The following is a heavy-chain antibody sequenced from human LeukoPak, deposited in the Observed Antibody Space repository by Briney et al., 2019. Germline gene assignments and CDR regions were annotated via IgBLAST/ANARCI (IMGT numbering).Heavy chain of an antibody. CDR1: GGSISSHY. CDR3: ARVSDIGDWFDP. J-gene: IGHJ5*02. D-gene: IGHD3-3*01. CDR2: IYTSGST. Sequence: SETLSLTCTVSGGSISSHYWSWIRQPPGKGLEWIGYIYTSGSTNYNPSLKSRVTISVDTSKNQFSLKLSSVTAADTAVYYCARVSDIGDWFDPWGQGTLVTVSS. V-gene: IGHV4-4*09.